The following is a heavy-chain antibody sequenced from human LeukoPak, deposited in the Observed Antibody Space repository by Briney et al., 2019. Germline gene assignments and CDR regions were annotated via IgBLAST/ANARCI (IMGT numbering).Heavy chain of an antibody. CDR1: GGSISSYY. V-gene: IGHV4-59*08. Sequence: SETLSLTCTVSGGSISSYYWSWIRQPPGKGLEWIGYIYDSGSTNYNPSLKSRVTISVDTSKNQFSLRLSSVTAADTAVYYCARHMYSGRYYGTDYWGQGTLVTVYS. CDR3: ARHMYSGRYYGTDY. D-gene: IGHD1-26*01. J-gene: IGHJ4*02. CDR2: IYDSGST.